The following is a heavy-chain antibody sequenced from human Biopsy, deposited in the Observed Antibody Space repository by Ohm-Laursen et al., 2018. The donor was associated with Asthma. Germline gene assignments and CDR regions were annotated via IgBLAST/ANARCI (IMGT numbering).Heavy chain of an antibody. Sequence: SLRLSCAASGFSFSDYYMTWMRQAPGKGLEWVGHIKSKTDGGTTDYAAPVKGRFSISRDDSKSTLYLQMNSLKTEDTAVYFCAIYSGRSFDYWGQGTLVTVSS. CDR3: AIYSGRSFDY. CDR2: IKSKTDGGTT. CDR1: GFSFSDYY. V-gene: IGHV3-15*01. J-gene: IGHJ4*02. D-gene: IGHD1-26*01.